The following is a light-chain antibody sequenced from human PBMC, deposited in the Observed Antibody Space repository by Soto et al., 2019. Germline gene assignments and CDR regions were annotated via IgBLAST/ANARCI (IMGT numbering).Light chain of an antibody. CDR3: HQSHSVPGT. J-gene: IGKJ1*01. CDR2: KAS. Sequence: DIQMTQSPSTLSASVGDRVTITCRASQTISSWLAWYQQRPGKAPKLLIYKASSLESGVPSRFSGSGSGTELTLTISSLLPEDFATYYCHQSHSVPGTFGQGTKVDIK. CDR1: QTISSW. V-gene: IGKV1-5*03.